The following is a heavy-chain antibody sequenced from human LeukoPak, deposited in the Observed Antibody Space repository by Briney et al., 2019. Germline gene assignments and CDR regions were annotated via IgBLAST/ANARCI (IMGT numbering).Heavy chain of an antibody. CDR3: ARDSPAEPTDY. CDR2: ISSSGSTI. Sequence: GGSLRLSCAASGFTFSDYFMSWIRQAPGKGLEWVSYISSSGSTIYYADSVKGRFTISRDNAKNSLYLQMNSLRAEDTAVYYCARDSPAEPTDYWGQGTLVTVSS. J-gene: IGHJ4*02. D-gene: IGHD1-14*01. CDR1: GFTFSDYF. V-gene: IGHV3-11*01.